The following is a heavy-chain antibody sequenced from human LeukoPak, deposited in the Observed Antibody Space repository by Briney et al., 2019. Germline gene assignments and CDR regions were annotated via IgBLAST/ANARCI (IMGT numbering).Heavy chain of an antibody. CDR3: ARDYGGIDY. D-gene: IGHD1-14*01. CDR2: ISSDTRVI. J-gene: IGHJ4*01. V-gene: IGHV3-48*01. CDR1: GFTFSSYA. Sequence: PGESLRLSCAASGFTFSSYAMNWVRQAPGKGLEWLSYISSDTRVIYSPDSVRGRFIISRDNARNSLYLQMHSLRAEDTALYYCARDYGGIDYWGQGTLVTVSS.